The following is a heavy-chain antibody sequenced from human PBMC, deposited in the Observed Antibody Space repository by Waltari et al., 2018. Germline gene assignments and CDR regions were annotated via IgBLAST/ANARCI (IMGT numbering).Heavy chain of an antibody. J-gene: IGHJ5*02. Sequence: WVRQATGQGLEWMGWMNPNSGNTGYAQKFQGRVTITRNTSISTAYMELSSLRPADTAVYYCAGGRQPRGAYYYDSSGYYPWGQGTLVTVSS. CDR3: AGGRQPRGAYYYDSSGYYP. CDR2: MNPNSGNT. V-gene: IGHV1-8*03. D-gene: IGHD3-22*01.